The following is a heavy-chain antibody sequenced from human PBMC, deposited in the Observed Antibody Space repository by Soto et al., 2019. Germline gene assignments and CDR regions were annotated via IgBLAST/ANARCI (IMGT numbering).Heavy chain of an antibody. D-gene: IGHD3-10*01. CDR1: GYTFTSYD. CDR2: MNPNSGNT. V-gene: IGHV1-8*01. J-gene: IGHJ6*02. Sequence: ASVKVSCKASGYTFTSYDINWVRQATGQGLEWMGWMNPNSGNTGYAQKFQGRVTMTRNTSISTAYMELSSLRSEDTAVYYCARDPPITESDAYYYYYYGMDAWGQGTTVTVSS. CDR3: ARDPPITESDAYYYYYYGMDA.